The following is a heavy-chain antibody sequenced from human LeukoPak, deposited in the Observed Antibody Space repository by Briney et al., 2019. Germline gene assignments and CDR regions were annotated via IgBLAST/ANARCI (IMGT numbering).Heavy chain of an antibody. J-gene: IGHJ4*02. D-gene: IGHD3-9*01. CDR2: IYYSGST. CDR3: ASVPVYYDILTGSTGYFDY. Sequence: SETLSLTCTVSGGSISSSSYYWGWIRQPPGKGLEWIGSIYYSGSTYYNPSLKSRVTISVDTSKNQFSLKLSSVTAADTAVYYCASVPVYYDILTGSTGYFDYWGQGTLVTVSS. V-gene: IGHV4-39*07. CDR1: GGSISSSSYY.